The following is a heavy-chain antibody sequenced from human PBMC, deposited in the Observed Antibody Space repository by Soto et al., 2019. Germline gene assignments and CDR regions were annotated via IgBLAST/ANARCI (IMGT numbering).Heavy chain of an antibody. CDR1: GYTFTSYD. V-gene: IGHV1-8*01. J-gene: IGHJ6*03. D-gene: IGHD4-17*01. CDR2: MNPNSGNT. Sequence: ASVQVSCKASGYTFTSYDINWVRQATGQGLEWMGWMNPNSGNTGYARKFQGRVTMTRNTSISTAYMELSSLRSEDTAVYYCARGYGTYWYYYYYMDVWGKGTTVTVSS. CDR3: ARGYGTYWYYYYYMDV.